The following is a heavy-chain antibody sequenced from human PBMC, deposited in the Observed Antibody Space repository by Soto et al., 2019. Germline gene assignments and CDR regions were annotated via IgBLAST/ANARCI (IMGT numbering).Heavy chain of an antibody. CDR1: GYTFTGYY. V-gene: IGHV1-2*04. J-gene: IGHJ6*02. Sequence: ASVKVSSKASGYTFTGYYMHWVRQAPGQGLEWMGWINPNSGGTNYAQKFQGWVTMTRDTSISTAYMELSRLRSDDTAVYYCAREGIAAAGTSLPDGMDVWGQGTTVTVS. D-gene: IGHD6-13*01. CDR2: INPNSGGT. CDR3: AREGIAAAGTSLPDGMDV.